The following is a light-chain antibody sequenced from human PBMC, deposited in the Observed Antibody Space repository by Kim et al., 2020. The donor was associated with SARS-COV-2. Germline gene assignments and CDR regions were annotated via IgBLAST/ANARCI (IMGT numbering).Light chain of an antibody. CDR1: GNDVGEQG. Sequence: RIATRSCTGNGNDVGEQGAVWRQHHPGLPPRLLSDRNNNRPSGISERFSASRSGNMASLTITGLQPEDEADYYCSAWDSHLSAWVFGGGTQLTVL. CDR3: SAWDSHLSAWV. V-gene: IGLV10-54*01. J-gene: IGLJ3*02. CDR2: RNN.